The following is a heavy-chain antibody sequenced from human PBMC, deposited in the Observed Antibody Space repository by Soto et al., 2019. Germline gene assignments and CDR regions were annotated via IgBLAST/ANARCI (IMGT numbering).Heavy chain of an antibody. Sequence: DVQVVESGGDLVQPGGSLRLSCVVSGFSLSGFWMSWVRQAPGKGLEWVANIKEDGTQTYYVDSVKGRFTISRDNAKNSLFLQMNSLRVEDTAVYYCVRDYFGPGPYWGKGTLVTVSS. J-gene: IGHJ4*01. CDR2: IKEDGTQT. V-gene: IGHV3-7*04. CDR3: VRDYFGPGPY. CDR1: GFSLSGFW. D-gene: IGHD3-10*01.